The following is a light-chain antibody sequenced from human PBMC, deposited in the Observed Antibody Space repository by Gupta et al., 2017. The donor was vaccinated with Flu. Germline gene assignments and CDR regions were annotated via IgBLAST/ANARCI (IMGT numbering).Light chain of an antibody. J-gene: IGKJ5*01. V-gene: IGKV1-39*01. Sequence: DIQMTQSPSSLPASAGDRVTITCRASQSIKNYVNWYQQKPGTAPKLLIYSASRLQSGVPLRFSGSGYGTEFTLTISSLQPEDFATYYCQENHGVVSKNFGLGTRL. CDR2: SAS. CDR1: QSIKNY. CDR3: QENHGVVSKN.